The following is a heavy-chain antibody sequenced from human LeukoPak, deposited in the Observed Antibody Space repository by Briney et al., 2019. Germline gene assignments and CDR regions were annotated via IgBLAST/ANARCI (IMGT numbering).Heavy chain of an antibody. CDR2: INHSGST. CDR1: GGSFSGYY. J-gene: IGHJ5*02. V-gene: IGHV4-34*01. Sequence: SETLSLTCAVYGGSFSGYYWSWIRQPPGKGLEWIGEINHSGSTNCNPSLKSRVTISVDTSKNQFSLKLSSVTAADTAVYYCARHRYYYGSGSVSGPWGQGTLVTVSS. CDR3: ARHRYYYGSGSVSGP. D-gene: IGHD3-10*01.